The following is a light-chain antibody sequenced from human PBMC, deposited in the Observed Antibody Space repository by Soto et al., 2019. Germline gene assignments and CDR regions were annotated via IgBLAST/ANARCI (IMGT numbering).Light chain of an antibody. Sequence: QAVVTQPPSVSGAPGQRVTISCTGSSSNIGARYDVHWYQQLPGTAPKLLIYGNNNRPSGVPDRFSGSKSGTSASLAITGLQADDEADYYCQSYDSGLSGWLFGGGTQLTVL. CDR1: SSNIGARYD. V-gene: IGLV1-40*01. CDR2: GNN. J-gene: IGLJ3*02. CDR3: QSYDSGLSGWL.